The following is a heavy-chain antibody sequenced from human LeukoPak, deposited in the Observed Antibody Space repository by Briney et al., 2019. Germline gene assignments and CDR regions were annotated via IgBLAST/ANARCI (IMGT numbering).Heavy chain of an antibody. V-gene: IGHV1-69*04. Sequence: SMKISCKASGGTFSNYAITWVRQAPGQGLEFMGRIVPILEITNYAEKFQGRVTITADKSTTTAYLELSSLKSEDTAVYYCATEIGGGPYYLDSWGQGTLVTVSS. D-gene: IGHD2/OR15-2a*01. CDR1: GGTFSNYA. J-gene: IGHJ4*02. CDR3: ATEIGGGPYYLDS. CDR2: IVPILEIT.